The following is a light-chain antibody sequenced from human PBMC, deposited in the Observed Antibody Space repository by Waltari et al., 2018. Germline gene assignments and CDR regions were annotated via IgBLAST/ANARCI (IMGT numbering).Light chain of an antibody. CDR1: QSLLHSNGYNY. CDR2: LGS. CDR3: MQILQPART. J-gene: IGKJ2*01. V-gene: IGKV2-28*01. Sequence: DILMTQSPLSLPVTPGEPASISCRSSQSLLHSNGYNYLDWYLQKPGQSPQVLIYLGSNRASGVPDRFSGSGSGTDFTLNISRVEAEDVGVYYCMQILQPARTFGQG.